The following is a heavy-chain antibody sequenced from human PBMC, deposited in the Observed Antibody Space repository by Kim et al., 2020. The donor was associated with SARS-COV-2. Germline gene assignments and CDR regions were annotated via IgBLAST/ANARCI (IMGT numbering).Heavy chain of an antibody. CDR2: ISAYNGNT. D-gene: IGHD4-17*01. CDR3: ARVGGDDYGDYVDAFDI. J-gene: IGHJ3*02. Sequence: ASVKVSCKASGYTFTSYGISWVRQAPGQGLEWMGWISAYNGNTNYAQKLQGRVTMTTDTSTSTAYMELRSLRSDDTAVYYCARVGGDDYGDYVDAFDIWGQGTMVTVSS. CDR1: GYTFTSYG. V-gene: IGHV1-18*01.